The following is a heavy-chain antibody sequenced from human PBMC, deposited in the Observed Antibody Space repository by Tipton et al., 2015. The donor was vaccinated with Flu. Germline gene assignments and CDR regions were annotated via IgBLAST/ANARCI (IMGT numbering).Heavy chain of an antibody. CDR1: GFTVNSNY. V-gene: IGHV3-53*01. J-gene: IGHJ5*02. CDR3: TRGQGANP. Sequence: SLRLSCAASGFTVNSNYMSWVRQAPGKGLEWVSVIYSDGRAYYVDSVKGRFTVSRDDSKNMLSLQMDSLRAEDTAVHYCTRGQGANPWGQGTLVTVSS. CDR2: IYSDGRA.